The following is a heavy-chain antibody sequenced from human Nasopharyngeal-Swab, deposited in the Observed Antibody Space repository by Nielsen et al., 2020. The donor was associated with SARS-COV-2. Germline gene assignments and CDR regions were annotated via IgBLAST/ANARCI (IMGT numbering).Heavy chain of an antibody. CDR2: IYHSGST. D-gene: IGHD6-19*01. CDR3: ARAPRLLFSSGPNWFDP. V-gene: IGHV4-38-2*02. CDR1: GYSISSGYY. Sequence: SETLSLTCTVSGYSISSGYYWGWIRQPPGKGLEWIGSIYHSGSTYYNPSLKSRVTISVDTSKNPFSLKLSSVTAADTAVYYCARAPRLLFSSGPNWFDPWGQGALVTVSS. J-gene: IGHJ5*02.